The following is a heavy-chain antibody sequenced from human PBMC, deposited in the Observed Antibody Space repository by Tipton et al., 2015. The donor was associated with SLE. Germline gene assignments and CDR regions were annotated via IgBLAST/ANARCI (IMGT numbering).Heavy chain of an antibody. V-gene: IGHV4-38-2*02. D-gene: IGHD5-24*01. J-gene: IGHJ4*02. CDR3: ARETWGRWLQLGFDY. CDR1: GYSISSGYY. CDR2: IYHSGST. Sequence: TLSLTCAVSGYSISSGYYWGWIRQPPGKGLEGIGSIYHSGSTYYNPSLKSRVTISVDTSKNQFSLKLSSVTAADTAVYYCARETWGRWLQLGFDYWGQGTLVTISA.